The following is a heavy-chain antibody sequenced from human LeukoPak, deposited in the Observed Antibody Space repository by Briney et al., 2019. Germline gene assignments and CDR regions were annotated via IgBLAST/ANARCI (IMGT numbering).Heavy chain of an antibody. Sequence: GGSLRLSCAASGFTFSSYDMNWVRQAPGKGLEWISYITTSGGTIYYADSVKGRFTISRDNSKNTLYLQMNSLRAEDTAVYYCAKDATTVTTFYFDYWGQGTLVTVSS. CDR3: AKDATTVTTFYFDY. CDR2: ITTSGGTI. D-gene: IGHD4-17*01. CDR1: GFTFSSYD. J-gene: IGHJ4*02. V-gene: IGHV3-48*01.